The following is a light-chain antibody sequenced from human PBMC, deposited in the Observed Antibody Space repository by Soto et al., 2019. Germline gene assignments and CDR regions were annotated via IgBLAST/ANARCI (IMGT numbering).Light chain of an antibody. V-gene: IGKV3-20*01. CDR2: GAS. Sequence: ETVLTQSPGTLSLSPGERATLSCRASQSVSSSSLFWYQQKPGQAPRLLIYGASSRATGIPDRFSGSGSGTDFKLSISTLEPEDFAEYYCQHYGSSPTWTFGQGTKVEIK. CDR3: QHYGSSPTWT. CDR1: QSVSSSS. J-gene: IGKJ1*01.